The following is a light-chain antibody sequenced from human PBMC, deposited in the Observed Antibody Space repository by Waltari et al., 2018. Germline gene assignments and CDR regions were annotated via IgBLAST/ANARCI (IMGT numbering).Light chain of an antibody. V-gene: IGLV3-25*03. J-gene: IGLJ2*01. CDR3: QSADSSGTL. Sequence: SSELTQSPSVSVSPGQTARITCSGDALPDQYAFWYQQKPGQAPVLVIYKDSERPSGITERFSGSSSGTIVTLTIRGVQAEDEADYYCQSADSSGTLFGGGTRLTVL. CDR1: ALPDQY. CDR2: KDS.